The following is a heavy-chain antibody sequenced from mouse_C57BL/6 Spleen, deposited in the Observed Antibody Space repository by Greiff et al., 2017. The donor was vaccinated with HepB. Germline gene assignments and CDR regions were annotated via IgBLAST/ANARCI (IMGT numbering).Heavy chain of an antibody. V-gene: IGHV14-3*01. CDR2: IDPANGNT. J-gene: IGHJ4*01. CDR1: GFNIKNTY. Sequence: EVQRVESVAELVRPGASVKLSCTASGFNIKNTYMHWVKQRPEQGLEWIGRIDPANGNTKYAPKFQGKATITADTSSNTAYLQLSSLTSEDTAIYYCARPLVAGGNYYAMDYWGQGTSVTVSS. D-gene: IGHD1-1*01. CDR3: ARPLVAGGNYYAMDY.